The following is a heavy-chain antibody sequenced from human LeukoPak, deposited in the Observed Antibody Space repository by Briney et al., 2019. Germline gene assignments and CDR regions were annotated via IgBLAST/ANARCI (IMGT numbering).Heavy chain of an antibody. J-gene: IGHJ5*02. CDR2: IYYSGST. CDR3: ARGPAMVRGVITKGDNWFDP. CDR1: GGSISSTSYY. D-gene: IGHD3-10*01. Sequence: SETLSLTCTVSGGSISSTSYYWGWIRQPPGKGLEWIGYIYYSGSTNYNPSLKSRVTISVDTSKNQFSLKLSSVTAAVTAVYYCARGPAMVRGVITKGDNWFDPWGQGTLVTVSS. V-gene: IGHV4-61*05.